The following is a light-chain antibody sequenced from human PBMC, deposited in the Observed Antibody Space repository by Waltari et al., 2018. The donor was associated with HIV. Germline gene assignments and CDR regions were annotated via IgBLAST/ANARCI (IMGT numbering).Light chain of an antibody. CDR2: VNG. Sequence: QSVLTQPPSVSAAPGQKVAISCSGGNSNLGNNYVSWYQQVPGKAPRLLIYVNGDRPPGIPDRFSASKAGVSATLGITGLQIVDEADYYCGTWDSSLNLYVFGPGTTVAVL. CDR3: GTWDSSLNLYV. V-gene: IGLV1-51*01. CDR1: NSNLGNNY. J-gene: IGLJ1*01.